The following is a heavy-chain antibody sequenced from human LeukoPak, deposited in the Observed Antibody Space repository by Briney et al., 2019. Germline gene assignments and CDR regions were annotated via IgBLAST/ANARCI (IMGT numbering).Heavy chain of an antibody. V-gene: IGHV1-69*05. Sequence: SVKASCKASGGTFSSYAISWVREAPGQGLEWRARIIPIFVAANYAQKFQGRVTITTDESTSTRYIELSTVRPAETGVYNCATGGSSWLTPYYYMAVWGKGTTVTVSS. J-gene: IGHJ6*03. CDR1: GGTFSSYA. D-gene: IGHD6-13*01. CDR2: IIPIFVAA. CDR3: ATGGSSWLTPYYYMAV.